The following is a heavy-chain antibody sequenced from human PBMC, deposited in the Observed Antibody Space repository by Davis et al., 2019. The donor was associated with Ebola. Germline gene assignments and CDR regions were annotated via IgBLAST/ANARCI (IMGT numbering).Heavy chain of an antibody. CDR1: GGSISSYY. CDR3: ARDLAR. Sequence: MPSGTLSLTCTVSGGSISSYYWSWIRQPPGKGLEWIGYIYYSGSTNYNPSLKSRVTISVDTSKNQFSLKLSSVTAADTAVYYCARDLARWGQGTLVTVSS. CDR2: IYYSGST. D-gene: IGHD3-16*01. J-gene: IGHJ4*02. V-gene: IGHV4-59*01.